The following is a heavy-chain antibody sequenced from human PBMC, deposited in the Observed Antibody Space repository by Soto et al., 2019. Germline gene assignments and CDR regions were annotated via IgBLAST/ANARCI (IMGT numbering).Heavy chain of an antibody. CDR3: ASSYSPWELLLKYYYYGMDV. V-gene: IGHV1-69*01. Sequence: VKVSCKASGGTFSSYAISWVRQAPGQGLEWMGGIIPIFGTANYAQKFQGRVTITADESTSTAYMELSSLRSEDTAVYYCASSYSPWELLLKYYYYGMDVWGQGTTVTVSS. J-gene: IGHJ6*02. CDR1: GGTFSSYA. CDR2: IIPIFGTA. D-gene: IGHD1-26*01.